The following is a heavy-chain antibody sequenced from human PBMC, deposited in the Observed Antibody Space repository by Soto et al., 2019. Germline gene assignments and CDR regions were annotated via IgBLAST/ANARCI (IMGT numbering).Heavy chain of an antibody. CDR3: ARWVGGSKWLHA. V-gene: IGHV1-2*04. J-gene: IGHJ5*02. Sequence: ASVKVSCKTSGYTFTGYHRHWVRQAPGQGLEWMGWINTNTGDTNYAQKFQGWVTMTRDTSINTAYAQLSRLTSDDTAVYYCARWVGGSKWLHACGQGSFVTVS. CDR2: INTNTGDT. CDR1: GYTFTGYH. D-gene: IGHD3-10*01.